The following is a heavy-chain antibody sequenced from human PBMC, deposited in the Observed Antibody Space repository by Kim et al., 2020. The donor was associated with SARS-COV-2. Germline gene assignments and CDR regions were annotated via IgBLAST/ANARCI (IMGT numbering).Heavy chain of an antibody. D-gene: IGHD1-26*01. CDR3: ARNLVGDTDLGP. J-gene: IGHJ5*02. V-gene: IGHV3-30*03. Sequence: GGSLRLSCAASGFTFSSHVMHRVRQAPGKGLEWVALISYEGSTQKYSDSVKGRFTVSRDNSKNTLFLRMNSLRPEDTAVYYCARNLVGDTDLGPWGQGTLVTVSS. CDR1: GFTFSSHV. CDR2: ISYEGSTQ.